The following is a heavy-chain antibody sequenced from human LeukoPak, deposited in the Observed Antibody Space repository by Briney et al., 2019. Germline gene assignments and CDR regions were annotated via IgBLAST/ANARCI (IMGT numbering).Heavy chain of an antibody. D-gene: IGHD3-16*02. CDR3: ARVGYYDYVWGSYRYYYFDY. J-gene: IGHJ4*02. CDR2: IYSDNT. CDR1: GFTVSSNS. Sequence: GGSLRLSCTVSGFTVSSNSMSWVRQAPGKGLEWVSFIYSDNTHYADSVKGRFTISRDNAKNSLYLQMNSLRAEDTAVYYCARVGYYDYVWGSYRYYYFDYWGQGTLVTVSS. V-gene: IGHV3-53*03.